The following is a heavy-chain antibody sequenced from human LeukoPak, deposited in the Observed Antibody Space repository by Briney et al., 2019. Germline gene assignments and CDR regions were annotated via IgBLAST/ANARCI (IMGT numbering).Heavy chain of an antibody. CDR2: IKQRGSEK. CDR3: AKAGARGNVNWFDS. D-gene: IGHD1-1*01. V-gene: IGHV3-7*01. Sequence: GGSLRLSCAASGSTFSSYAMSWVRQAPGKGLEWVANIKQRGSEKYYVDSVKGRFTISRDDAKNSLYLQMNSLRVEDTAVYYCAKAGARGNVNWFDSWGQGTLVTVSS. CDR1: GSTFSSYA. J-gene: IGHJ5*01.